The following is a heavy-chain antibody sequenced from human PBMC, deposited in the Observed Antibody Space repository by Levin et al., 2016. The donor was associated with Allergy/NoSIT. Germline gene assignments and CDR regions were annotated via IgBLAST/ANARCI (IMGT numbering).Heavy chain of an antibody. CDR3: AKEGGVYCSSTSCPDPYGMDV. CDR2: ISWNSGSI. CDR1: GFTFDDYA. D-gene: IGHD2-2*01. Sequence: SLKISCAASGFTFDDYAMHWVRQAPGKGLEWVSGISWNSGSIGYADSVKGRFTISRDNAKNSLYLQMNSLRAEDTALYYCAKEGGVYCSSTSCPDPYGMDVWGQGTTVTVSS. V-gene: IGHV3-9*01. J-gene: IGHJ6*02.